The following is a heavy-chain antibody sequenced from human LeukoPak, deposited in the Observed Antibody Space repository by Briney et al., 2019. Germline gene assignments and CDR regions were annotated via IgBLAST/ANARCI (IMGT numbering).Heavy chain of an antibody. CDR2: ISSSAGNT. Sequence: GGSLRLSCAASGFTFSSYVMTWVRQAPGRGLEWVSGISSSAGNTYYADSVKGRFTISRDNSKNTLDLQMNSLRAEDTAEYYCAKVGPGYDRSGYYDNWGQGTLVTVSS. J-gene: IGHJ4*02. D-gene: IGHD3-22*01. V-gene: IGHV3-23*01. CDR3: AKVGPGYDRSGYYDN. CDR1: GFTFSSYV.